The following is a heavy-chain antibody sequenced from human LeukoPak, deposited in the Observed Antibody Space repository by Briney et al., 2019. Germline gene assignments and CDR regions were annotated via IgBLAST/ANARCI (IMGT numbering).Heavy chain of an antibody. J-gene: IGHJ4*02. Sequence: SVKVSCKASGGTFSRYTISWVRQAPGQGLEWMGRIIPILGIANYAQKFQGRVTITADESTSTAYMELSSLRSEDTAVYYCARSHDSSGYYYHFDYWGQGTLVTVSS. CDR1: GGTFSRYT. D-gene: IGHD3-22*01. V-gene: IGHV1-69*02. CDR3: ARSHDSSGYYYHFDY. CDR2: IIPILGIA.